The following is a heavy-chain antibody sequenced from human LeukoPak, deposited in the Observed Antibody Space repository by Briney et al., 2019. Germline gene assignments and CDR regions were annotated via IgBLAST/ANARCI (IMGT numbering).Heavy chain of an antibody. D-gene: IGHD3-9*01. J-gene: IGHJ3*02. V-gene: IGHV5-51*01. Sequence: GESLKISCKGSGYSFTSYWIGWVRQMPGKGLEWMGIIYPGDYDTRYSPSFQGQVTISAGKSISTAYLQWSSLKASDTAMYYCATRTLRYFDWLAPPDAFDIWGQGTMVTVSS. CDR1: GYSFTSYW. CDR3: ATRTLRYFDWLAPPDAFDI. CDR2: IYPGDYDT.